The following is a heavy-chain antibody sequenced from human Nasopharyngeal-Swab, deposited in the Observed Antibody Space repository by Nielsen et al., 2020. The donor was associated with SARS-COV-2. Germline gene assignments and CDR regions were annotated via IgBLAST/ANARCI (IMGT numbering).Heavy chain of an antibody. V-gene: IGHV1-24*01. Sequence: ASVKVSCKVSGYTLTELSMHWVRQAPGKGLEWMGGFDPEDGETIYAQKFQGRVTMTEDTSTDTAYMELGSLRSEDTAVYYCATSLNYYYGMDVWGQGTTVTVSS. CDR2: FDPEDGET. CDR1: GYTLTELS. J-gene: IGHJ6*02. CDR3: ATSLNYYYGMDV.